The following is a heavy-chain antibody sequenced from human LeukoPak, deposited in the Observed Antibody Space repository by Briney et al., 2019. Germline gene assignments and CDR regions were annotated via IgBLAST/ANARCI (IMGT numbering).Heavy chain of an antibody. CDR2: IIPIFGTA. J-gene: IGHJ6*03. Sequence: EASVKVSCKASGGTFSSYAISWVRQAPGQGLEWMGGIIPIFGTANYAQKFQGRVTITTDESTSTAYMELSSLRSEDTAVYYCARTPTPTPGYYYYMDVWGKGTTVTVSS. CDR3: ARTPTPTPGYYYYMDV. CDR1: GGTFSSYA. V-gene: IGHV1-69*05.